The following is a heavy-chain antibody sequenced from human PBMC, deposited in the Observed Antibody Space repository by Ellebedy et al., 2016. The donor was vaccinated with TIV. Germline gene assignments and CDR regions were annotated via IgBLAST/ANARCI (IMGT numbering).Heavy chain of an antibody. CDR1: GYTFSNYG. D-gene: IGHD3-22*01. Sequence: AASVMVSCKASGYTFSNYGLSWLRQAPVQGLEWMGSISPYNGNTKYAQKPQGRVTMTTDTSTYTAYMELRRLRSDDTALCCCAKDHRLKSVDGFGYWPLDYWGQGTLVTVSS. V-gene: IGHV1-18*01. J-gene: IGHJ4*02. CDR3: AKDHRLKSVDGFGYWPLDY. CDR2: ISPYNGNT.